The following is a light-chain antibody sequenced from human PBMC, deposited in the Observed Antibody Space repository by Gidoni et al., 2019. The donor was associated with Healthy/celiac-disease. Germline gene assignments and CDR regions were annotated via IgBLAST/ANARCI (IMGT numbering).Light chain of an antibody. CDR3: QQYDNLPLT. V-gene: IGKV1-33*01. CDR1: QDISND. J-gene: IGKJ4*01. Sequence: QMTQSPSSLSASVGDRVTITCQASQDISNDLNWYQQKPGKAPKLLIYDASNLETGVPSRFSGSGSGTDFTFTISSLQPEDIATYYCQQYDNLPLTFGGGTKVEIK. CDR2: DAS.